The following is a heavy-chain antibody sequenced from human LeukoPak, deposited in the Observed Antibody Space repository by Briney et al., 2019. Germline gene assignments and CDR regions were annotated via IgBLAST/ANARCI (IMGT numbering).Heavy chain of an antibody. D-gene: IGHD6-19*01. Sequence: PSETLSLTCAVSGGSISGYYWSWIRQPPGKGLEWIGYIYYSGSTNYNPSLKSRVTISVDTSKNQFSLNLSSVTAADTAVYYCARRYRCRWYSDECDIWVQARMVTVSS. CDR3: ARRYRCRWYSDECDI. CDR2: IYYSGST. V-gene: IGHV4-59*01. J-gene: IGHJ3*02. CDR1: GGSISGYY.